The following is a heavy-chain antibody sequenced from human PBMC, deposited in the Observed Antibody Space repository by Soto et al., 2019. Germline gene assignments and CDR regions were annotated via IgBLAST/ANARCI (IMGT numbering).Heavy chain of an antibody. J-gene: IGHJ4*02. CDR3: ARAREGNSYGHY. D-gene: IGHD5-18*01. V-gene: IGHV3-74*01. CDR1: GFTFSNYW. Sequence: EVQLVESGGGLVQPGGSLRLSCAASGFTFSNYWMLWVRQAPGKGLVWVSRINSDGSSISYADSVKGRFTISRDNTKNTLFLQINSLRAEDTAVYYCARAREGNSYGHYWGQGTLVTVSS. CDR2: INSDGSSI.